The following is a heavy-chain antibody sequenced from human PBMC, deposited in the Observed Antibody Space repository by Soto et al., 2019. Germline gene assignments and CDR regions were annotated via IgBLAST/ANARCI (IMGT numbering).Heavy chain of an antibody. CDR1: GDRVSSNSAA. J-gene: IGHJ5*02. CDR2: TYYRSKWYN. V-gene: IGHV6-1*01. Sequence: PSQTLSLTCAISGDRVSSNSAAWNWIRQSPSRGLEWLGRTYYRSKWYNDYAVSVKSRITINPDTSKNQFSLQLNSVTPEDTAVYYCASGIHCSGGSCYLGTWGQGTLGTVAS. D-gene: IGHD2-15*01. CDR3: ASGIHCSGGSCYLGT.